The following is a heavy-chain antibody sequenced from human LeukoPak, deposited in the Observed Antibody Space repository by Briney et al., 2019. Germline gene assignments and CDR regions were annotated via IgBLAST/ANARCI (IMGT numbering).Heavy chain of an antibody. D-gene: IGHD3-10*01. CDR3: ARNHRYYSSGNRGVDV. J-gene: IGHJ6*02. Sequence: GGSLRLSCAASGFTFSSYWMTWVRQAPGKGLEWVANINQDGSEKYYVDSVKGRFTISRDNAKNSLYLQMNNLRAEDTAVYYCARNHRYYSSGNRGVDVWGQGTTVTVSS. V-gene: IGHV3-7*01. CDR2: INQDGSEK. CDR1: GFTFSSYW.